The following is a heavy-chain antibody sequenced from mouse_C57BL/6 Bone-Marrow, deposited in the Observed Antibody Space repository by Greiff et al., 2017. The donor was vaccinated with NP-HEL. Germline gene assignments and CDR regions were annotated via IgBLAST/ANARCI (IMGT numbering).Heavy chain of an antibody. D-gene: IGHD2-4*01. J-gene: IGHJ3*01. V-gene: IGHV1-39*01. Sequence: EVQLQQSGPELVKPGASVKISCKASGYSFTDYNMNWVQQSNGKSLEWIGVINPNYGTTSDNQKFKGKATLTVDQSSSTAYMQLNSLTSEDSSVYDCARSERLRFAYWGQGTLVTVSA. CDR1: GYSFTDYN. CDR3: ARSERLRFAY. CDR2: INPNYGTT.